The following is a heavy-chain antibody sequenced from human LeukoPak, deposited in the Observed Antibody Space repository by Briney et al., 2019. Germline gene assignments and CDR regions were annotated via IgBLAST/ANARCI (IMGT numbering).Heavy chain of an antibody. J-gene: IGHJ4*02. CDR1: GYSFTSYW. CDR2: IYPGDSDT. Sequence: GESLQISCKGSGYSFTSYWIGWVRPMPGEGLEWMGIIYPGDSDTRYSPSFQGQVTISADKSISTAYLQWSSLKASDTAMYYCASFPCGGDCYLNYWGQGTMVTVSS. D-gene: IGHD2-21*02. V-gene: IGHV5-51*01. CDR3: ASFPCGGDCYLNY.